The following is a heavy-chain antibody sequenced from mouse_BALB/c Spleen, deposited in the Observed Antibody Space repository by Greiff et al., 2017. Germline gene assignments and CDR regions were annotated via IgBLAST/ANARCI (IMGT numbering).Heavy chain of an antibody. V-gene: IGHV5-6*01. CDR1: GFTFSSYG. Sequence: EVQLKESGGDLVKPGGSLKLSCAASGFTFSSYGMSWVRQTPDKRLEWVATISSGGSYTYYPDSVKGRFTISRDNAKNTLYLQMSSLKSEDTAMYYCARHDYDGDYFDYWGQGTTLTVSS. J-gene: IGHJ2*01. CDR3: ARHDYDGDYFDY. CDR2: ISSGGSYT. D-gene: IGHD2-4*01.